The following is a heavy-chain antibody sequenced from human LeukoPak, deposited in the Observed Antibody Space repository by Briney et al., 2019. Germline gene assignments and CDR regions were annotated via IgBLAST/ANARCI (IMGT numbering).Heavy chain of an antibody. J-gene: IGHJ4*02. V-gene: IGHV3-23*01. CDR1: GFTFKYYV. CDR2: ISGSGGST. CDR3: ARDGGD. D-gene: IGHD3-16*01. Sequence: GSLILSCAASGFTFKYYVMSWVRQAPGKGLEWVSDISGSGGSTHYVDSVKGRFAISRDNSKNTLYVQMNSLRAEDTAVYYCARDGGDWGQGTLVTVSS.